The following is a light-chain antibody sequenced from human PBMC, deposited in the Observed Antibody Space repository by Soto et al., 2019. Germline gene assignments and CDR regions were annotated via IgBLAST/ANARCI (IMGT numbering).Light chain of an antibody. J-gene: IGKJ1*01. CDR2: GAS. V-gene: IGKV3-20*01. CDR3: QQSQT. Sequence: LVWTNSPSSLTFSPWSRSAISCRASQSVSSSYLAWYQQKPGQAPRLLIYGASSRATGIPDRFSGSGSGTDFTLTISRLEPEDFAVYYCQQSQTFGQGTKVDIK. CDR1: QSVSSSY.